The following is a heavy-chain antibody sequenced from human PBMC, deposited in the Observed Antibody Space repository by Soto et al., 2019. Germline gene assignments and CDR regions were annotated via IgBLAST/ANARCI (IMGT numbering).Heavy chain of an antibody. CDR2: ISSDGDST. Sequence: HLVESGGGLVKPGGSLRLSCEASGFIFSDFYMPWIRQAPGKGLEWVSYISSDGDSTYADSVKGRFTISRDNAKNSLYLQMNSLRVEDTAVYYCVRDRDRRWFDPWGQGTLVTVSS. CDR3: VRDRDRRWFDP. D-gene: IGHD3-10*01. V-gene: IGHV3-11*01. CDR1: GFIFSDFY. J-gene: IGHJ5*02.